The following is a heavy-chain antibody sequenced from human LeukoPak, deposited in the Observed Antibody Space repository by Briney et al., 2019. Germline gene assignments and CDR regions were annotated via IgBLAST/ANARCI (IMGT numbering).Heavy chain of an antibody. CDR2: IIPIFGTA. Sequence: SVKVSCKASGVTFSSYAISWVRQAPGQGLEWMGGIIPIFGTANYAQKSQCRVTITADESTSTAYMELSSLRSEDTAVYYCAATAAADSYWFEPWGQGTLVTVSS. V-gene: IGHV1-69*13. D-gene: IGHD6-13*01. CDR1: GVTFSSYA. CDR3: AATAAADSYWFEP. J-gene: IGHJ5*02.